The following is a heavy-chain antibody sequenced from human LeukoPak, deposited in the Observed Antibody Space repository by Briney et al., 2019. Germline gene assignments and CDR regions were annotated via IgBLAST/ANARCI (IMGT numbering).Heavy chain of an antibody. Sequence: SSETLSLTCAVYGGSFSGYYWSWIRQPPGKGLEWIGEINHSGSTNYNPSLKSRVTISVDTSKNQFPLKLSSVTAADTAEYYCARVWSRTYDFWSGYPNHMDVWGKGTTVTVSS. CDR3: ARVWSRTYDFWSGYPNHMDV. CDR2: INHSGST. V-gene: IGHV4-34*01. J-gene: IGHJ6*03. CDR1: GGSFSGYY. D-gene: IGHD3-3*01.